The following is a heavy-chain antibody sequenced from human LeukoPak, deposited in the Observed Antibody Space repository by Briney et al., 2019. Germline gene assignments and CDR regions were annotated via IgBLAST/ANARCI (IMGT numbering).Heavy chain of an antibody. V-gene: IGHV3-23*01. Sequence: GGSLRLSSAASGFTFSNYAMSWVRQAPGKGLEWVSAISGRGNTYYADSVRGRFTISRDNSKNTLYLQMNSLRAEDTAVYFCARHYCSDDSCYDGFDIWGQGTMVTVSS. J-gene: IGHJ3*02. CDR2: ISGRGNT. CDR1: GFTFSNYA. CDR3: ARHYCSDDSCYDGFDI. D-gene: IGHD2-15*01.